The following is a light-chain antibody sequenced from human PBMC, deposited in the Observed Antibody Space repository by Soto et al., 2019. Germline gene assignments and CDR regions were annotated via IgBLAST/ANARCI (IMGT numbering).Light chain of an antibody. Sequence: QSALTQPPSASGSPGQSVTISCTGTSSDVGRYNYISWYQQRPGKAPKLIIYEVSNRPSGVSNRFSGSKSGNTASLTISGLQAEDEADYYCSSYTSSREVFGGGTKLTVL. CDR2: EVS. CDR3: SSYTSSREV. V-gene: IGLV2-14*01. CDR1: SSDVGRYNY. J-gene: IGLJ2*01.